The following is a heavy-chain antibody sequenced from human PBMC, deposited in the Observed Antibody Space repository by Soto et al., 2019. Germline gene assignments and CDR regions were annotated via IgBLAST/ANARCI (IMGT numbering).Heavy chain of an antibody. V-gene: IGHV3-23*01. D-gene: IGHD6-25*01. CDR3: AKIPRDSSGCY. CDR1: GFTFSSYA. CDR2: IVGSGGNS. J-gene: IGHJ4*02. Sequence: GSLRLSCAASGFTFSSYAMSWVRQAPGKGLEWVSAIVGSGGNSYYADSVKGRFTISRDNSKNTVYLQMNSLRGEDTAVYYCAKIPRDSSGCYWGQGTLVTVSS.